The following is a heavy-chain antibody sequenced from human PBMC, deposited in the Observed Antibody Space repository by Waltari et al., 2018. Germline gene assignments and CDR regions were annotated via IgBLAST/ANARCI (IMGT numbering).Heavy chain of an antibody. D-gene: IGHD6-19*01. V-gene: IGHV1-69-2*01. CDR2: VDPEDGET. J-gene: IGHJ3*01. CDR3: ATALGDSSSASRPFDF. CDR1: GYTFSDYY. Sequence: EVQLLQSGAKLKEPGTTVRLSCKVSGYTFSDYYIPWVQQAPGKGLRWMGLVDPEDGETIYADNFQGRVTISADTSTDTAFMELSSLRSEDTAVFYCATALGDSSSASRPFDFWGQGTMITVSS.